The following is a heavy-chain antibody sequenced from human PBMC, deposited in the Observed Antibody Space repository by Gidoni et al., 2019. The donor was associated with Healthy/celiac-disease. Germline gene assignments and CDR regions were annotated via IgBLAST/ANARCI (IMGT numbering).Heavy chain of an antibody. CDR1: GFTFSSYA. CDR3: AKEAGGGDPRGGDFDY. J-gene: IGHJ4*02. Sequence: EVQLLESGGGLVQPGGSLRLSCAASGFTFSSYAMSWGRQAPGKGLEWVSAIRGSGGSTYYADSVKGRFTISRDNSKNTLYRQMNSLRAEDTAVYYCAKEAGGGDPRGGDFDYWGQGTLVTVSS. CDR2: IRGSGGST. D-gene: IGHD2-21*02. V-gene: IGHV3-23*01.